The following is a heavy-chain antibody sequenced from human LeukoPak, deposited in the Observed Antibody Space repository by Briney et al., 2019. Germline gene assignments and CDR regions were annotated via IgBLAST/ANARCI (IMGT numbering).Heavy chain of an antibody. Sequence: SETLSLTCTVSGGSISSYYWSWIRQPPGKGLEWIGYIYYSGSTNYNPSLKSRVTMSVDTSKNQFSLKLSSVTAADTAVYYCARAYNDYCYYYMDVWGKGTTVTISS. V-gene: IGHV4-59*12. CDR1: GGSISSYY. D-gene: IGHD1-14*01. CDR3: ARAYNDYCYYYMDV. J-gene: IGHJ6*03. CDR2: IYYSGST.